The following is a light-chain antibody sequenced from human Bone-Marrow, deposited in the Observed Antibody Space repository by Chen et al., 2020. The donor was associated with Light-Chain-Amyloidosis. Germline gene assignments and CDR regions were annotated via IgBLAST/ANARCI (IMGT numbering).Light chain of an antibody. CDR2: RDT. CDR3: QSADSSGTYEVI. Sequence: SCELTQPPSVSVSPGQTARITCSGDDLPTKYAYWYQQKTGQAPVLVIHRDTDKPLGISERFSGSSSGTTATLTISGVQAEDEDDYHCQSADSSGTYEVICGGGTKLTVL. J-gene: IGLJ2*01. CDR1: DLPTKY. V-gene: IGLV3-25*03.